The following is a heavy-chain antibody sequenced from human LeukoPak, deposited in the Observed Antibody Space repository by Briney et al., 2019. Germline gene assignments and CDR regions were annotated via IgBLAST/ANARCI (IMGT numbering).Heavy chain of an antibody. CDR1: GGSISSSIYY. CDR2: IYYSGST. D-gene: IGHD5-24*01. J-gene: IGHJ4*02. CDR3: ARQQVEMATHFDY. V-gene: IGHV4-39*01. Sequence: SETLSLTCTVSGGSISSSIYYWGWIRQPPGKGLEWIGSIYYSGSTYYNPSLKSRVTISVDTSKNQFSLKLSSVTAADTAVYYCARQQVEMATHFDYWGQGTLVTVSS.